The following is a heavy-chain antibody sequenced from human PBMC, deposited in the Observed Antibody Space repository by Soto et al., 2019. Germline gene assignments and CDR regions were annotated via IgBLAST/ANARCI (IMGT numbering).Heavy chain of an antibody. J-gene: IGHJ4*02. D-gene: IGHD6-19*01. CDR3: ARDSRGWAFDY. CDR1: GFTFSSYS. Sequence: RLSFAASGFTFSSYSMNWVRQAPGKGLECVSSISSSSSYIYYADSVKGRFTISRDNAKNSLYLQMNSLRAEDTALYYCARDSRGWAFDYWGQGTMVTVSS. CDR2: ISSSSSYI. V-gene: IGHV3-21*01.